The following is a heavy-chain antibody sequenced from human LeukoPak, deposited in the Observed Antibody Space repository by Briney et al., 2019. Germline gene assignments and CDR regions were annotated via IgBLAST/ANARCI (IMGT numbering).Heavy chain of an antibody. CDR3: ARDDYYYYYMDV. CDR1: GGSISSGSYY. Sequence: SETLSLTCTVSGGSISSGSYYWSWFRQPAGKGLEWIGRIYTSGSTNYNPSLKSRVTMSVDTSKNQFSLKLSSVTAADTAVYYCARDDYYYYYMDVWGKGTTVTIFS. CDR2: IYTSGST. J-gene: IGHJ6*03. V-gene: IGHV4-61*02.